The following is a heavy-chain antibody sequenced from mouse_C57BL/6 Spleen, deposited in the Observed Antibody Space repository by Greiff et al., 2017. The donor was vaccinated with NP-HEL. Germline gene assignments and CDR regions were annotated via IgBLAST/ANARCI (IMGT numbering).Heavy chain of an antibody. CDR1: GYTFPSYW. Sequence: QVQLQQPGAELVKPGASVKMSCKASGYTFPSYWITWVKQRPGQGLEWIGDIYPGSGSTNYNEKFKSKATLTVDTSSSTAYMQLSSLTSEDSAVYYCARNYGSSFYAMDYRGQGTSVTVSS. CDR2: IYPGSGST. CDR3: ARNYGSSFYAMDY. D-gene: IGHD1-1*01. V-gene: IGHV1-55*01. J-gene: IGHJ4*01.